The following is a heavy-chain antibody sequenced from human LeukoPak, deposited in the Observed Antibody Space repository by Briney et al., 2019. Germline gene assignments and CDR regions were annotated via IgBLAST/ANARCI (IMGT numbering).Heavy chain of an antibody. D-gene: IGHD3-22*01. V-gene: IGHV4-38-2*01. J-gene: IGHJ4*02. CDR3: ARVGGSDSTGHYSVDY. CDR1: GYSITTVYW. Sequence: SETLSLTCAVSGYSITTVYWWGWIRQTPGRGLEWIGSLHHSGITSYNPSLKSRVTISVYTSKNQFSLRLTSVTAADTAVYYCARVGGSDSTGHYSVDYWGQGTLVTVSS. CDR2: LHHSGIT.